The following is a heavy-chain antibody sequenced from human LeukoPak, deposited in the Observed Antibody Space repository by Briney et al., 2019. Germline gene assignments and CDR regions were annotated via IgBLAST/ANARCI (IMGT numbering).Heavy chain of an antibody. CDR3: ASTSGAGDYDFWSGYYDYYYGMDV. CDR2: ISAYNGNT. D-gene: IGHD3-3*01. V-gene: IGHV1-18*01. Sequence: ASVTVSCTASGYTFTSYGISWVRQAPGQGLEWMGWISAYNGNTNYAQKLQGRVTMTTDTSTSTAYMELRSLRSDDTAVYYCASTSGAGDYDFWSGYYDYYYGMDVWGQGTTVTVSS. J-gene: IGHJ6*02. CDR1: GYTFTSYG.